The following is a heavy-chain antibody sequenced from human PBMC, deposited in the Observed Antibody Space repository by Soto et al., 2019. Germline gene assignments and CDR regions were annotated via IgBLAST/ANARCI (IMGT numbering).Heavy chain of an antibody. CDR3: ARSEGQWLDGNNGYFQH. CDR2: IIPIFGTA. Sequence: QVQLVQSGAEVKKPGSSVKVSCKASGGTFSSYAISWVRQAPGQGLEWMGGIIPIFGTANYAQKFQGRVTITADESTTTAYMELSSLRSEDTAGYYCARSEGQWLDGNNGYFQHWGQGTLVTVSS. V-gene: IGHV1-69*12. CDR1: GGTFSSYA. D-gene: IGHD6-19*01. J-gene: IGHJ1*01.